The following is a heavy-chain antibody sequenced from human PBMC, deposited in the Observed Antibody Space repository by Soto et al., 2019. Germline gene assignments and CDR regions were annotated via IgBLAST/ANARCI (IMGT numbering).Heavy chain of an antibody. CDR3: ARDRVSSSSYYGVDV. Sequence: PXGSLILSCAASGFTFSDYYMSWIRQAPGKGLEWVSYISVAGTIIYYADSVKGRFTISRDNAKNSLDLQMNSLRAEDTAVYYCARDRVSSSSYYGVDVSGQGTRVTVSS. J-gene: IGHJ6*02. CDR2: ISVAGTII. D-gene: IGHD6-6*01. V-gene: IGHV3-11*01. CDR1: GFTFSDYY.